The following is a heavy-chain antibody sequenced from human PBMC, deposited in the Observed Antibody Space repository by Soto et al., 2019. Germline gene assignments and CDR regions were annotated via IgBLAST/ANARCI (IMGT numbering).Heavy chain of an antibody. CDR2: IYYRGTT. V-gene: IGHV4-39*02. CDR1: GGSISSSSYY. Sequence: ETLSLTCTVSGGSISSSSYYWGWIRQPPGKGLEWIGNIYYRGTTYYNPSLKSRVTISVDTSKNQFSLKLASVTAADTAVYYCARDYGDYQFDYWGQGTLVTVSS. J-gene: IGHJ4*02. D-gene: IGHD4-17*01. CDR3: ARDYGDYQFDY.